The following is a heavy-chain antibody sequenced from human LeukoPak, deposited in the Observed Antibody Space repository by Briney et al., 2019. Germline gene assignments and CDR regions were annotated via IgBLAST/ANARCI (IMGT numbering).Heavy chain of an antibody. Sequence: SGGSLRLSCAASGFTFSDYYMSWIRQAPGKGLEWVSYISSSGSTIYYADSVKGRFTISRDNAKNSLYLQMNSLRAEDTAVYYCASRRMGPIYVGWFDPWGQGTLVTVSS. D-gene: IGHD5/OR15-5a*01. J-gene: IGHJ5*02. V-gene: IGHV3-11*04. CDR1: GFTFSDYY. CDR2: ISSSGSTI. CDR3: ASRRMGPIYVGWFDP.